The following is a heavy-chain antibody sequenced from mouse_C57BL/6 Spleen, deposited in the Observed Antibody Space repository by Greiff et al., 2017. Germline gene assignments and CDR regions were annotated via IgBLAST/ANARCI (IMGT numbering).Heavy chain of an antibody. CDR2: INYDGSST. Sequence: EVKVVESEGGLVQPGSSMKLSCTASGFTFSDYYMAWVRQLPEKGLEWVANINYDGSSTYYLDSLMSRFIISRDNAKNILYLQMSSLKSEDTATYYCARESYYGSSWYFDVWGTGTTVTVSS. J-gene: IGHJ1*03. CDR3: ARESYYGSSWYFDV. D-gene: IGHD1-1*01. V-gene: IGHV5-16*01. CDR1: GFTFSDYY.